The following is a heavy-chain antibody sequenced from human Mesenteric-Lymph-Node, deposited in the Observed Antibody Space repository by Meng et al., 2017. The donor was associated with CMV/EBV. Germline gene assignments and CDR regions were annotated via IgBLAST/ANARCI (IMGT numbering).Heavy chain of an antibody. CDR1: GGSISSSSYY. D-gene: IGHD3-16*02. V-gene: IGHV4-39*01. CDR2: IYYSGST. Sequence: SETLSLTCTVSGGSISSSSYYWGWIRQPPGKGLEWIGSIYYSGSTYYNPSLKSRVTISVDTSKNQFSLKLSSVTAADTAVYYCARWLRIVGNAFDIWGQGTIVTVSS. J-gene: IGHJ3*02. CDR3: ARWLRIVGNAFDI.